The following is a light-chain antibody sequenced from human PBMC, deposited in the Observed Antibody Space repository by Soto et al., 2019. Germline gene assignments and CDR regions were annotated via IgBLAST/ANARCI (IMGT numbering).Light chain of an antibody. CDR3: QQYDNLPPLT. CDR1: QDISNN. Sequence: DIQMTQSPSSLSASVGDRVTITCQASQDISNNLNWYQQKPGKAPKLLIYDASNLETGVPSRFSGSGSGTDFTFTISSLQPEDIATYYCQQYDNLPPLTFGQGTKLEIK. CDR2: DAS. V-gene: IGKV1-33*01. J-gene: IGKJ2*01.